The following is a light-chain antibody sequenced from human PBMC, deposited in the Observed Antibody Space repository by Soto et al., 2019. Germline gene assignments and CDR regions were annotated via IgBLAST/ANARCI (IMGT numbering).Light chain of an antibody. CDR2: GAS. Sequence: EIVLTQSPGTLSLSPGERATLSCRASQSVSSSYLGWYQQKPGPAPRLLIFGASNRATGIPDRFSGSGSGTDFTLTISRLEPEDFAVYYCQQYGSSPRTFGQGTRLEIK. J-gene: IGKJ5*01. CDR1: QSVSSSY. CDR3: QQYGSSPRT. V-gene: IGKV3-20*01.